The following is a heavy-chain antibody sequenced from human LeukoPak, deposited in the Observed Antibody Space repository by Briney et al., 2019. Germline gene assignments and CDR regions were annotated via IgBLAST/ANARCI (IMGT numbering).Heavy chain of an antibody. Sequence: GASVKVSCKVSGYTLTELSMHWVRQAPGKGLEWMGGFDPEDGETIYAQKFQGRVTMTEDTSTDTAYMELSSLRSEDTAVYYCATGSGTMGSGKSNWFDPWGQGTLVTVSS. CDR1: GYTLTELS. V-gene: IGHV1-24*01. D-gene: IGHD3-10*01. CDR3: ATGSGTMGSGKSNWFDP. CDR2: FDPEDGET. J-gene: IGHJ5*02.